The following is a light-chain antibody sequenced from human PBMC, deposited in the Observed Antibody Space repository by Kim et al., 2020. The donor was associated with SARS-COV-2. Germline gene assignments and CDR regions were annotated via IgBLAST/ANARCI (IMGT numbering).Light chain of an antibody. Sequence: ASLGDRVTITCQASQDISDDLNWYQQKPGKAPKLLIYDASNLETGVPSRFSGSGSGTDFSFTISSLQPEDFATYYCQQYDSLPPTFGPGTKVDIK. CDR2: DAS. CDR3: QQYDSLPPT. V-gene: IGKV1-33*01. J-gene: IGKJ3*01. CDR1: QDISDD.